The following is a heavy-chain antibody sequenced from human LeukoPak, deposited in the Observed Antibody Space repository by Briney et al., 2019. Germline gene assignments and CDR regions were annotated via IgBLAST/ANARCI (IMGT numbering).Heavy chain of an antibody. D-gene: IGHD1-26*01. CDR1: GGSISSYY. Sequence: SETLSLTCTVSGGSISSYYWSWIRQPPGKGLEWIGFIFYSGTTNYNPSLKSRVTISVDTSKNQFSLKLNSVTAADTAMYYCVRSGGYGLIDYWGQGTLVTVSS. CDR3: VRSGGYGLIDY. CDR2: IFYSGTT. J-gene: IGHJ4*02. V-gene: IGHV4-59*08.